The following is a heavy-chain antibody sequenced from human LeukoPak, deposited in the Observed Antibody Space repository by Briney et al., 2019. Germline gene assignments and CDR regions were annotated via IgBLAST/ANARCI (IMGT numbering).Heavy chain of an antibody. CDR3: ARHRGQITFGGVIATVFDY. CDR1: GGSISNSRYY. V-gene: IGHV4-39*01. J-gene: IGHJ4*02. CDR2: IYYSGST. Sequence: SETVSLTRTVYGGSISNSRYYWGCLRHPPGKGLEWIGSIYYSGSTYYNPSLKSRVTISVDTSKNQFSLKLSSVTAADTAVYYCARHRGQITFGGVIATVFDYWGQGTLVTVSS. D-gene: IGHD3-16*02.